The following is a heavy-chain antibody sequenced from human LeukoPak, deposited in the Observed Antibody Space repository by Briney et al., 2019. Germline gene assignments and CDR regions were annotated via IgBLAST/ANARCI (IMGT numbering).Heavy chain of an antibody. Sequence: GSLRLSCAASGFTVSSNYMSWVRQAPGKGLEWVSVIYSGGSTYYADSVKGRFTISRDNSKSTLYLQMNSLRAEDTAMYYCARDRNTGYGMDVWGQGTTVTVSS. CDR3: ARDRNTGYGMDV. CDR2: IYSGGST. CDR1: GFTVSSNY. D-gene: IGHD2-8*02. V-gene: IGHV3-53*01. J-gene: IGHJ6*02.